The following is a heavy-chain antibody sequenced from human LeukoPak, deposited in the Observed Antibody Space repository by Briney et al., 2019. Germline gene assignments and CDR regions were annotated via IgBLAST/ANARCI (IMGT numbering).Heavy chain of an antibody. Sequence: PGGSLRLSCAASGFTFSSYTMNWVRQAPGKGLEWVSSISSSSSYIYYAESVKGRFTISRDNAKNSLYLQMNSLRAEDTAVYYCARVLHKRNYDSSVYYGYWGQGTLVTVSS. CDR1: GFTFSSYT. V-gene: IGHV3-21*01. J-gene: IGHJ4*02. CDR2: ISSSSSYI. D-gene: IGHD3-22*01. CDR3: ARVLHKRNYDSSVYYGY.